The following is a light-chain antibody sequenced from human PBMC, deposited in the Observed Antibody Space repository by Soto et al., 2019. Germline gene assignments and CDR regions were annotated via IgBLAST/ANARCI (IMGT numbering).Light chain of an antibody. CDR1: QSVRNN. V-gene: IGKV3-15*01. CDR2: GAS. J-gene: IGKJ1*01. Sequence: EIVMTQSPATLSVSPGERATLSCRASQSVRNNLAWYQRRPGQAPRLLLYGASPRASGIQAKFSGSGSGTELTLTISSMHAEDSAVHYCQQYHNWPPWTFGHGTKVEI. CDR3: QQYHNWPPWT.